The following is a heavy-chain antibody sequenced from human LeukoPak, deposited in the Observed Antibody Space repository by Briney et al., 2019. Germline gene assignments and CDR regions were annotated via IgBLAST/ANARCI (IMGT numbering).Heavy chain of an antibody. CDR1: GYTFTSYY. D-gene: IGHD3-22*01. CDR3: ARGYDSSGYSPYYFDY. J-gene: IGHJ4*02. Sequence: GASVKVSCKASGYTFTSYYMHWVRQAPGQGLEWMGIINPSGGSTSYAQKFQGRVTMTRDTSASTAYMELSSLRSEDMAVYYCARGYDSSGYSPYYFDYWGQGALVTVSS. CDR2: INPSGGST. V-gene: IGHV1-46*01.